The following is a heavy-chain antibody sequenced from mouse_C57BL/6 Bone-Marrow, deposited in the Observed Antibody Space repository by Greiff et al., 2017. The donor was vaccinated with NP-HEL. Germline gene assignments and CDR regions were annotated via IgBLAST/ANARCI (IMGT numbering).Heavy chain of an antibody. D-gene: IGHD2-10*02. CDR2: ISTYYGDA. CDR3: ARYGYYMDY. Sequence: QVQLKQSGPELVRPGVSVKISCKGSGYTFTDYAMHWVKQSHAKSLEWIGVISTYYGDASYNQKFKDEATMTVDKSSSTAYMELARLTSEDSAVYYCARYGYYMDYWGQGTTLTVSS. J-gene: IGHJ2*01. CDR1: GYTFTDYA. V-gene: IGHV1-67*01.